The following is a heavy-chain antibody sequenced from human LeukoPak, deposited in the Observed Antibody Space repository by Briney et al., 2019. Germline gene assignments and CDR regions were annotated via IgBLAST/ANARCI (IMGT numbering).Heavy chain of an antibody. CDR3: ARYYDSSGYYWKLAFDI. CDR2: MNPNSGNT. Sequence: ASVKVSCKASGYTFTSYDINWVRQATGQGLEWMGWMNPNSGNTGYAQKFQGRVTMTRNTSISTAYMELSSLRSEDTAVCYCARYYDSSGYYWKLAFDIWGQGTMVTVSS. CDR1: GYTFTSYD. D-gene: IGHD3-22*01. J-gene: IGHJ3*02. V-gene: IGHV1-8*01.